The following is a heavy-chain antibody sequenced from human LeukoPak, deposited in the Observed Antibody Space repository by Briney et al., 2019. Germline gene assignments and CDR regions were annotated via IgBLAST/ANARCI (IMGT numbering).Heavy chain of an antibody. Sequence: GGSLTLSCAVSGFTFSDYAMSWVRQAPGKGLEWVSGISNSGHSTYYIASVKGRFTVSRDNSKSTLFLQMNSLRAEDTAVYYCAKDFPSSIVTNWGQGTLVTVSS. J-gene: IGHJ4*01. V-gene: IGHV3-23*01. D-gene: IGHD6-6*01. CDR1: GFTFSDYA. CDR3: AKDFPSSIVTN. CDR2: ISNSGHST.